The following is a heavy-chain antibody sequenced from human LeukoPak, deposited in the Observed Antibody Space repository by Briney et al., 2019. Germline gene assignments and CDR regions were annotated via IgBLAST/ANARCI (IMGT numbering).Heavy chain of an antibody. CDR1: GGSFGGYY. J-gene: IGHJ6*02. CDR2: ITQSGST. CDR3: ARQRRSRLPVLGMTIKPMDV. Sequence: SETLSLTCAVYGGSFGGYYWSWIRQPPGKGLEWIGEITQSGSTNYNPSLKSRVTISADTSKNQFPLKLSSVTAADTAIYYCARQRRSRLPVLGMTIKPMDVWGQGTTVTVS. V-gene: IGHV4-34*01. D-gene: IGHD2-2*01.